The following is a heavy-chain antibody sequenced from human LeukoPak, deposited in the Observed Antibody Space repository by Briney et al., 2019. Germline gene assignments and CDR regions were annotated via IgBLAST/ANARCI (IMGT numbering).Heavy chain of an antibody. J-gene: IGHJ4*02. Sequence: PGGSMRLSCAASGFILNNHAMNWVRQAPGKGLEWVSSISSTGNYIHYADSVKGRFTISRDNAQKSLYLQMNSLRVEDSAVYYCARVSTGPVWGQGTLVTVSS. CDR1: GFILNNHA. CDR3: ARVSTGPV. CDR2: ISSTGNYI. V-gene: IGHV3-21*01. D-gene: IGHD1-1*01.